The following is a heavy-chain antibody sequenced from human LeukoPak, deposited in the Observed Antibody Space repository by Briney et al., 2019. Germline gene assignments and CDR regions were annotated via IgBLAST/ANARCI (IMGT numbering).Heavy chain of an antibody. J-gene: IGHJ4*02. D-gene: IGHD3-22*01. V-gene: IGHV3-20*04. CDR2: INWNGGST. CDR1: GLTFDDYG. Sequence: GGSLRLSCAASGLTFDDYGMSWVRQAPGKGLEWVSGINWNGGSTGYADSVKGRFTISRDNAKNSLYLQMNSLRAEDTALYYCAREGVDSSGFRFDYWGQGTLVTVSS. CDR3: AREGVDSSGFRFDY.